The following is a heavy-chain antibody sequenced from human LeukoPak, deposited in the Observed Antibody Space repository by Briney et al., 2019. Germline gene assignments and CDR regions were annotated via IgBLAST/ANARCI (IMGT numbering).Heavy chain of an antibody. CDR3: ARDYSTSSWDN. J-gene: IGHJ4*02. Sequence: GASMKVSCKTSGYTFTIHHIQWVRQAPGQGLEWMGWINTNSGGTIYSQKFQGRITMTRDPSITTAYMELSSLRSDDTAVYYCARDYSTSSWDNWGQGTLVTVSS. CDR2: INTNSGGT. CDR1: GYTFTIHH. V-gene: IGHV1-2*02. D-gene: IGHD6-13*01.